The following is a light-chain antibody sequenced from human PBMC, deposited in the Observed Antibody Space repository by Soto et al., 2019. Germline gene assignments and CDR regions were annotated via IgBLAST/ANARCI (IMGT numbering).Light chain of an antibody. CDR2: GAS. V-gene: IGKV3-15*01. Sequence: DMVMTQSPATLSVSPGERVTLFCRTSHSVTNNLAWYQDKPGQAPRLLIHGASTRATGVPARFSGSGSGTEFTLTISSLQSEDGAVYDCQQYNDWPLTVGGGTKVEI. CDR3: QQYNDWPLT. J-gene: IGKJ4*01. CDR1: HSVTNN.